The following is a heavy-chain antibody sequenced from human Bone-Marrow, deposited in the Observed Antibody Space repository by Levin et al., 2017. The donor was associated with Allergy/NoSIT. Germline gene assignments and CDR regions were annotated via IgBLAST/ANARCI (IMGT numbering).Heavy chain of an antibody. Sequence: GASVKVSCKASGYTFTSYGISWVRQAPGQGLEWMGWISAYNGNTNYAQKLQGRVTMTTDTSTSTAYMELRSLRSDDTAVYYCARDSGLLWFGESRYGMDVWGQGTTVTVSS. CDR3: ARDSGLLWFGESRYGMDV. J-gene: IGHJ6*02. V-gene: IGHV1-18*01. CDR1: GYTFTSYG. CDR2: ISAYNGNT. D-gene: IGHD3-10*01.